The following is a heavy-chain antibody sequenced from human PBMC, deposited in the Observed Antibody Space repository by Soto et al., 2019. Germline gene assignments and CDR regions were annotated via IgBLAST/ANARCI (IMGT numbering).Heavy chain of an antibody. CDR1: GGATSSDNYF. J-gene: IGHJ4*02. V-gene: IGHV4-30-4*01. CDR3: ARASQGDFLDS. CDR2: IYYSGST. Sequence: SETLPLTCAVSGGATSSDNYFWSWIRQPQGRGREWIGYIYYSGSTYYNSSLKSRVTISIDTSKNQFSLELSSVTAADTAVYYCARASQGDFLDSWGQGTPVTVS. D-gene: IGHD2-21*02.